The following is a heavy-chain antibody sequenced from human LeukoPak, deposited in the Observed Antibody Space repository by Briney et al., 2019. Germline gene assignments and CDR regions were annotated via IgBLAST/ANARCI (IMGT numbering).Heavy chain of an antibody. D-gene: IGHD3-9*01. CDR1: GGSLSGYY. Sequence: SETLSLTRAVYGGSLSGYYWSWVRQPPGKGREWRGEINHSGSTNYNPSLKSRVTISVDTSKNQFSLQLSSLTAADTAVYYCARGQRPQDYDILTGYYPCDYGGQGTLVPVSS. J-gene: IGHJ4*02. CDR2: INHSGST. V-gene: IGHV4-34*01. CDR3: ARGQRPQDYDILTGYYPCDY.